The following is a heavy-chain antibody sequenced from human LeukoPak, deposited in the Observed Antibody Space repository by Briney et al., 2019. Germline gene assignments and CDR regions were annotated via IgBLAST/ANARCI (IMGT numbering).Heavy chain of an antibody. J-gene: IGHJ4*02. CDR2: IYENGGTS. CDR1: GITFRSHA. D-gene: IGHD2-21*01. Sequence: GGSLRLSCVGSGITFRSHAMSWVSQAPEKGLEFVSGIYENGGTSYYADSVKGRFSISRDNSKNTLYLQMDSLRGEDTAVYYCAKDFRIGYSAHFDYWGQGALVTVSS. CDR3: AKDFRIGYSAHFDY. V-gene: IGHV3-23*01.